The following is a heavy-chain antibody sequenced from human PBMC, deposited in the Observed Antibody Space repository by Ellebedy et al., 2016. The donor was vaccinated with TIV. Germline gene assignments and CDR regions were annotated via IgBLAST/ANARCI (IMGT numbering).Heavy chain of an antibody. CDR1: GGSISGGDYY. J-gene: IGHJ4*02. V-gene: IGHV4-30-4*01. D-gene: IGHD6-6*01. CDR3: ARGDSSSSRVYY. Sequence: MPSETLSLTCTVSGGSISGGDYYRSWIRQPPGRGLEWIGYIYYSGSTYYNPSLKSRVTISIDTSKNQFSLKLSSVTAADTAVYYCARGDSSSSRVYYWGQGTLVTVSS. CDR2: IYYSGST.